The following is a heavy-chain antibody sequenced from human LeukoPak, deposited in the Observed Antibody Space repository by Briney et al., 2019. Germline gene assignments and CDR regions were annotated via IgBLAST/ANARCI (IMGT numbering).Heavy chain of an antibody. CDR3: ARRYCGSASCLGFDP. CDR1: GFTVSSNY. V-gene: IGHV3-53*01. D-gene: IGHD2-2*01. J-gene: IGHJ5*02. Sequence: PGGSLRLSCAASGFTVSSNYMSWVRQAPGKGLEWVSVIYSGDNTFYADSVKGRFTISRDNPKNTVYLQMNSLRAEDTAIYYCARRYCGSASCLGFDPWGQGTLVTVSS. CDR2: IYSGDNT.